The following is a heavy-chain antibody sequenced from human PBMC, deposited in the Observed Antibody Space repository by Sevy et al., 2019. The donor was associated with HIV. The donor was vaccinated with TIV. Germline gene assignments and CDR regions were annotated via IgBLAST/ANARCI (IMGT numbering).Heavy chain of an antibody. V-gene: IGHV3-15*01. D-gene: IGHD3-22*01. CDR1: EFTFSNAW. CDR3: TTDVSSGYYYGYYYYGMDV. J-gene: IGHJ6*02. CDR2: IKSKTDGGTT. Sequence: GGSLRLSCAASEFTFSNAWMSWVRQAPGKGLEWVGRIKSKTDGGTTDYAAPVKGRFTISRDDSKNTLYLQMNSLKTEDTAVYYCTTDVSSGYYYGYYYYGMDVWGQGTTVTVSS.